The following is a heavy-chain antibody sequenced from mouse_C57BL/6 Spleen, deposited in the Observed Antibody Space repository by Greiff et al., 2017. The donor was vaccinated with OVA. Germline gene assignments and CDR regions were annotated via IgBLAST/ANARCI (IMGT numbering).Heavy chain of an antibody. V-gene: IGHV7-3*01. CDR2: IRNKANGYTT. CDR3: ARYRRYFDY. Sequence: EVQLVESGGGLVQPGGSLSLSCAASGFTFTDYYMSWVRQPPGEALEWLGFIRNKANGYTTEYSASVKGRFTISRDNSQSILYLQMNALRAEDSATYYCARYRRYFDYWGQGTTLTVSS. CDR1: GFTFTDYY. J-gene: IGHJ2*01.